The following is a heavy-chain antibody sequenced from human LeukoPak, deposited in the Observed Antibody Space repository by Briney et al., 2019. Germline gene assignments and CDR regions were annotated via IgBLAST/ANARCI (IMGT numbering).Heavy chain of an antibody. CDR2: MYLSGST. Sequence: SETLSLTCTVSGDSINSLDLWSWVRRPPGKGLEWIGEMYLSGSTNSNPSVKSRVTISIDNSKTQFFMNLTSVTAADTAVYYCARVSSDSTTLDYWGQGTLVTVSS. D-gene: IGHD1-26*01. CDR1: GDSINSLDL. J-gene: IGHJ4*02. CDR3: ARVSSDSTTLDY. V-gene: IGHV4-4*02.